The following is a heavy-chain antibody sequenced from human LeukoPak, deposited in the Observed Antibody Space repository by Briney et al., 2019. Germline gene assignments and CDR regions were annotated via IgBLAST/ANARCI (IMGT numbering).Heavy chain of an antibody. D-gene: IGHD6-19*01. J-gene: IGHJ1*01. CDR3: ARVVYSSGWHEYFQH. CDR1: GFTFSSYN. Sequence: PGGALRLSYAASGFTFSSYNISGVRQAPAKGLEWVSSLSSSSSYIYYADSVKGRFTISRDNAKNSLFLQMDSLRAEDTAVYYCARVVYSSGWHEYFQHWGRGTLVTVSS. CDR2: LSSSSSYI. V-gene: IGHV3-21*04.